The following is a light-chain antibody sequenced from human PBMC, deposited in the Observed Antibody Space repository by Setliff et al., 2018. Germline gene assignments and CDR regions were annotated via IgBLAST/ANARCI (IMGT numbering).Light chain of an antibody. V-gene: IGLV2-14*03. CDR2: GVS. J-gene: IGLJ1*01. Sequence: QSALTQPASVSGSPGQSITISCSGTSSYVGSYDLVSWYQQHPGKAPKLIIYGVSNRPSGVSSRFSGSKSGNTASLTISGLQTEDEADYYCTAYTSGTTYVFGTGTKVTVL. CDR1: SSYVGSYDL. CDR3: TAYTSGTTYV.